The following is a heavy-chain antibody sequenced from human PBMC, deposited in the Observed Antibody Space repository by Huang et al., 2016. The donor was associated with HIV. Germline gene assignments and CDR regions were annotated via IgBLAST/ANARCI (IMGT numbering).Heavy chain of an antibody. CDR1: GFSFSGYG. CDR3: AKEGGRGWTMDS. CDR2: ILFDGTKK. Sequence: QVQLAESGGGVVQPGGSLRLFCVASGFSFSGYGRNWVRQAPGKGREWVAFILFDGTKKHFTDSVKGRFTISRDNSKNTLYLQLNSVRPEDTAVYYCAKEGGRGWTMDSWGQGTLVTVSS. V-gene: IGHV3-30*02. J-gene: IGHJ5*01. D-gene: IGHD6-19*01.